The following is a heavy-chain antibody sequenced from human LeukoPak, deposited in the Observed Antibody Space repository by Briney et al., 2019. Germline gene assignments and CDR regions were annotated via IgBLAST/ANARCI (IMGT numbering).Heavy chain of an antibody. J-gene: IGHJ6*03. Sequence: GRSLRLSCAASGFNFSSYGMHWVRQAPGKGLEWVAVIWYDGSNKYYADSVKGRFTISRDNSKNTLYLQMNSLRAEDTAAYYCAKEHSSSWPNYYYYYMDVWGKGTTVTVSS. V-gene: IGHV3-33*06. CDR2: IWYDGSNK. CDR3: AKEHSSSWPNYYYYYMDV. CDR1: GFNFSSYG. D-gene: IGHD6-13*01.